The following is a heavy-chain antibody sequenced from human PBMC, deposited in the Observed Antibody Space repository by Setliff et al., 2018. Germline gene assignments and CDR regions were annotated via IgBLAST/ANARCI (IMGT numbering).Heavy chain of an antibody. CDR1: GFTFSSSA. J-gene: IGHJ2*01. Sequence: GGSLRLSCAASGFTFSSSAMAWVRQAPGKGLEWVLAISSTITSTYYADSVKGRFTISRDNSKNTLYLQMNSLRAEDTAVYYCARDSSDWYFDLWGRGTLVTVSS. D-gene: IGHD3-3*01. V-gene: IGHV3-23*01. CDR2: ISSTITST. CDR3: ARDSSDWYFDL.